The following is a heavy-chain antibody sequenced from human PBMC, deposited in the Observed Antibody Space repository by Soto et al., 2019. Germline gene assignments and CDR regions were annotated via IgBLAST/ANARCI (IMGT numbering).Heavy chain of an antibody. CDR2: INAGNGNT. Sequence: ASVKVSCKASGYTFTSYAMHWVRQAPGQRLEWMGWINAGNGNTKYSQKFQGRFTITRDTSASTAYMELSSLRSEDTAVYYCARDLANVNPDYDFWSGWEVWGQGTTVTVSS. CDR3: ARDLANVNPDYDFWSGWEV. V-gene: IGHV1-3*01. D-gene: IGHD3-3*01. J-gene: IGHJ6*02. CDR1: GYTFTSYA.